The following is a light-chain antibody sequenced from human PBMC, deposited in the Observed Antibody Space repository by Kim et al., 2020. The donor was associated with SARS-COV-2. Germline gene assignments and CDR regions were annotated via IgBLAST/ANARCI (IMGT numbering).Light chain of an antibody. J-gene: IGKJ2*01. CDR1: QSVLDSSSNKNS. Sequence: RATINCKSSQSVLDSSSNKNSLAWYQQKPGQPPKLLIYWASTRDSGVPDRFSGSGSETDFTLTISSLQAEDVAVYYCQQYSPYQYTFGQGTKLEI. CDR2: WAS. V-gene: IGKV4-1*01. CDR3: QQYSPYQYT.